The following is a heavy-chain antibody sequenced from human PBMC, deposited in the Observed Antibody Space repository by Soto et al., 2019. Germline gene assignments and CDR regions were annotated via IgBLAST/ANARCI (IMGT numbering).Heavy chain of an antibody. CDR3: ARDSDYYSSGSFDY. Sequence: SETLSLTCSVSGGPLNAYYWTWIRQPPGKRLEWLGHISYNGITNYNPSLKSRVTMSVDTSKNQISLKLSSVTAADTAVYYCARDSDYYSSGSFDYWGQGTLVTVSS. CDR2: ISYNGIT. CDR1: GGPLNAYY. J-gene: IGHJ4*02. D-gene: IGHD3-10*01. V-gene: IGHV4-59*12.